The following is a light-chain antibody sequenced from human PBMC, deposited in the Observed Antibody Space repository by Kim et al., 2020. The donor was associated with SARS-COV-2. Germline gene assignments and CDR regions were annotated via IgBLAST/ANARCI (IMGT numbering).Light chain of an antibody. CDR3: QSFDSNTVV. J-gene: IGLJ2*01. V-gene: IGLV6-57*03. Sequence: GKTVTISGARSRGNIATNYVQWYQQRPGSAPTTVIFEDYRRPSGVPDRFSGSVDSSSSSASLTISGLRPEDEADYYCQSFDSNTVVFGGGTQLTVL. CDR1: RGNIATNY. CDR2: EDY.